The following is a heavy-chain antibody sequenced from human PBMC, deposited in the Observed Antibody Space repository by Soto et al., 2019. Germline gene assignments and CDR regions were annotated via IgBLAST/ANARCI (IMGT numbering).Heavy chain of an antibody. V-gene: IGHV3-15*01. CDR1: GFTFSNAW. Sequence: VQLVESGGGLVKPGGSLRLSCAASGFTFSNAWMSWVRQAPGKGLEWVGRIKSKTDGGTTDYAAPVKGRFTISRDDSKNTLYLQMNSLKTEDTAVYYCTTYISPTDPYYYFDYWGQGTLVTVSS. J-gene: IGHJ4*02. CDR3: TTYISPTDPYYYFDY. CDR2: IKSKTDGGTT. D-gene: IGHD6-13*01.